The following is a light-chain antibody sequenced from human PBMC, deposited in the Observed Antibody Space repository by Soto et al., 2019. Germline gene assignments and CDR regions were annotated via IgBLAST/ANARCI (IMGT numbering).Light chain of an antibody. V-gene: IGKV1-27*01. CDR3: QKYDSAPFFT. CDR2: SAS. CDR1: QGISKY. J-gene: IGKJ3*01. Sequence: DIQLTQTPPSLSASVGDRVTITCRASQGISKYLAWYQLKPGKVPRLLIYSASTLQSGVPSRFSGSGSGTDFSLTISSLQPEDVATSYCQKYDSAPFFTFGPGTRVDVK.